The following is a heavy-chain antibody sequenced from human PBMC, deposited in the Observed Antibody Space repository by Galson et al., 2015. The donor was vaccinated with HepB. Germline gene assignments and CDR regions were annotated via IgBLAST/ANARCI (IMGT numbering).Heavy chain of an antibody. CDR2: IYYSGST. D-gene: IGHD1-26*01. V-gene: IGHV4-39*07. CDR1: GGSISSSSYY. J-gene: IGHJ4*02. CDR3: ARVGWELRIDY. Sequence: LSLTCTVSGGSISSSSYYWGWIRQPPGEGLEWIGSIYYSGSTNYNPSLKSRVTISVDTSKNQFSLKLSSVTAADTAVYYCARVGWELRIDYWGQGTLVTVFS.